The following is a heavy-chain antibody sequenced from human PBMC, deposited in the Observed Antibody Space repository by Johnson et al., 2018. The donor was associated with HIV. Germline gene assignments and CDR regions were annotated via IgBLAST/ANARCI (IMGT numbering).Heavy chain of an antibody. J-gene: IGHJ3*02. D-gene: IGHD2-2*01. Sequence: QVQLVESGGGVVQPGRSLRLSCAASGFTFSSYAMHWVRQAPGKGLEWVAVISYDGSNKYYADSEKGRFTISRDNAKNSVYLQMNSLRAEDTAVYYCARGTLAAFDIWGQGTVVTVSS. CDR1: GFTFSSYA. CDR2: ISYDGSNK. CDR3: ARGTLAAFDI. V-gene: IGHV3-30*04.